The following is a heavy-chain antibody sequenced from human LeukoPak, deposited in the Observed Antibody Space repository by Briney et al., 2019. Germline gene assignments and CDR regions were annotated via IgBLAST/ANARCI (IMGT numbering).Heavy chain of an antibody. V-gene: IGHV4-4*07. CDR1: GGSISSYY. J-gene: IGHJ6*03. CDR2: IYTSGST. Sequence: SETLSLTCTVSGGSISSYYWSWIRQPAGKGLEWIGRIYTSGSTNYNPSLKSRVTMSVDTSKNQFSLKLSSVTAADTAVYYCARVDSSGWYLPRMDVWGKGTTVTVSS. CDR3: ARVDSSGWYLPRMDV. D-gene: IGHD6-19*01.